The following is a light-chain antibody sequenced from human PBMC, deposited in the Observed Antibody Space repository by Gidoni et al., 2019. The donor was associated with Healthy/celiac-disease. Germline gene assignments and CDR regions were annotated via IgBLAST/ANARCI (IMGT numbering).Light chain of an antibody. CDR3: QQSYSTPRT. J-gene: IGKJ4*01. CDR2: AAS. Sequence: DIQMTQSPSSLSASVGDRVTITCRASQSISSYLNWYQQKPGKAPKLLIYAASSLQSGVPSRCSGSGAGTDFTLTISRLQPEDFATYYCQQSYSTPRTFGGGTKVEIK. V-gene: IGKV1-39*01. CDR1: QSISSY.